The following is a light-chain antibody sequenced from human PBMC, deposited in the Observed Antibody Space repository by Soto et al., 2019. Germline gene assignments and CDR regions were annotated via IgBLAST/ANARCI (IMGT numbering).Light chain of an antibody. CDR3: QQYEIWPPT. V-gene: IGKV3-15*01. J-gene: IGKJ4*01. Sequence: EVVMTQSPATLSVSPGDRATLSCRASQSVHNNLAWYQQKPGQAPRLLIFDTSTRAPDIPIRFTGGGSGTEFTLTISGLQSEDAAVYSCQQYEIWPPTFGGGTKAEI. CDR1: QSVHNN. CDR2: DTS.